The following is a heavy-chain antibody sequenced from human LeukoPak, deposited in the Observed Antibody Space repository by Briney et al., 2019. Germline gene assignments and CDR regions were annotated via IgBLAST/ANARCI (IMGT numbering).Heavy chain of an antibody. D-gene: IGHD6-19*01. V-gene: IGHV4-4*07. CDR1: GGSISSYY. J-gene: IGHJ1*01. CDR3: ARVSSEPHAAYFQH. CDR2: IYTSGST. Sequence: SSETLSLTCTVSGGSISSYYWSWIRQPAGKGLEWIGRIYTSGSTNYNPSLKSRVTMSVDTSKNQFSLKLSSVTAADTAVYYCARVSSEPHAAYFQHWGQGTLVTVSS.